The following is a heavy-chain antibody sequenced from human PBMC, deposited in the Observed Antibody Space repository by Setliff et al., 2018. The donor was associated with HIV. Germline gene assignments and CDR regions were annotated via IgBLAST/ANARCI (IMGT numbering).Heavy chain of an antibody. CDR3: ARAVCGGDCYSRLNWFDP. V-gene: IGHV4-31*03. Sequence: SETLSLTCTVSGGSISSGDYYWSWIRQHPGKGLEWIGYIYYSGSTYYNPSLKSRVTMSVDTSKNQFSLRLSSVTAADTAVYYCARAVCGGDCYSRLNWFDPWGQGTLVTV. CDR2: IYYSGST. CDR1: GGSISSGDYY. J-gene: IGHJ5*02. D-gene: IGHD2-21*02.